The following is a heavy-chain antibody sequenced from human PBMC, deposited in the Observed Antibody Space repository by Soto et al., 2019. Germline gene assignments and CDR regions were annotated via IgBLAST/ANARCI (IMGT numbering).Heavy chain of an antibody. CDR1: GGTFSSYA. CDR2: IIPIFGTA. D-gene: IGHD2-21*02. V-gene: IGHV1-69*01. J-gene: IGHJ4*02. CDR3: ARQGCGGDCYNFDY. Sequence: QVQLVQSGAEVKKPGSSVKVSCKASGGTFSSYAISWVRQAPGQGLEWMGGIIPIFGTANYAQKFQGRVTITADESTSTAYMELSSQRSEDTAVYYCARQGCGGDCYNFDYWGQGTLVTVSS.